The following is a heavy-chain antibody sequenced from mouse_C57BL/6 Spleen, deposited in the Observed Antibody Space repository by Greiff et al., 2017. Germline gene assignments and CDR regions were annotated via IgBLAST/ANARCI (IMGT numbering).Heavy chain of an antibody. Sequence: QVQLQQPGAELVKPGASVKMSCKASGYTFTSYWITWVKQRPGQGLEWIGDIYPGSGSTNYNEKFKSKATLTVDTSSSTAYMQLSSLTSEDSAVYYCARWGYGRGDFDYWGQGTTLTVSS. D-gene: IGHD1-1*01. J-gene: IGHJ2*01. V-gene: IGHV1-55*01. CDR2: IYPGSGST. CDR3: ARWGYGRGDFDY. CDR1: GYTFTSYW.